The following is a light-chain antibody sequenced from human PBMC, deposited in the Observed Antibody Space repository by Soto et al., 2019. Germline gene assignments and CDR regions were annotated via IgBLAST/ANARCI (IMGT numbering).Light chain of an antibody. J-gene: IGKJ2*01. CDR2: GAS. Sequence: EIVMTQSPATLPVSPGERATLSCRASQSVSSNLAWYQQKPGQAPRLLIYGASTRATGIPARFSGSGSGTEFTLTISSLQSEDFAVYYCQQYKNWPPYTFGQGTKLEIK. CDR1: QSVSSN. V-gene: IGKV3-15*01. CDR3: QQYKNWPPYT.